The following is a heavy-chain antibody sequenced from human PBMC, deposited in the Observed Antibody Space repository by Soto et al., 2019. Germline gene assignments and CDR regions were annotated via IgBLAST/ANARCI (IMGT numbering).Heavy chain of an antibody. V-gene: IGHV4-31*03. CDR3: ARVYSSYDYRGGFDP. Sequence: QVQLQESGPGLVKPSQTLSLTCTVSGGSISSGGCYWGWIRQHPGKGLEWIGYIYYSGITYNNPSLKRRVTISVDTAKTQFARKLSAVTAADTAVYYCARVYSSYDYRGGFDPWGQGSLVTVSS. D-gene: IGHD5-12*01. CDR2: IYYSGIT. CDR1: GGSISSGGCY. J-gene: IGHJ5*02.